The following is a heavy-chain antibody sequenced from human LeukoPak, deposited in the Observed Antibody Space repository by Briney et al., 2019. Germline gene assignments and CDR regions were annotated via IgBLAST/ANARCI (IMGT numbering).Heavy chain of an antibody. CDR2: IYPGDSDT. CDR3: ARLVIVPAARIRWFDP. V-gene: IGHV5-51*01. J-gene: IGHJ5*02. Sequence: GESLQISCKGSGYSFTSYWIGWVRQMPGKGLEWMGIIYPGDSDTRYSPSFQGQVTISADKSISTAYLQWSSLKASDTAMYYCARLVIVPAARIRWFDPWGQGTLVTVSS. D-gene: IGHD2-2*01. CDR1: GYSFTSYW.